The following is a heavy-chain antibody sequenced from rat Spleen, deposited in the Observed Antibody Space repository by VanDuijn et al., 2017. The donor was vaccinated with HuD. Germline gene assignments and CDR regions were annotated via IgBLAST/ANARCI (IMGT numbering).Heavy chain of an antibody. CDR3: TTTPGRPFAY. D-gene: IGHD5-1*01. CDR2: ITNTGGNT. J-gene: IGHJ3*01. CDR1: GFTFNNYW. Sequence: EVQLVETGGGLVQPGKSLKLSCVASGFTFNNYWMTWIRQAPGQGLEWIASITNTGGNTHYPDSVKGRFTISRDNGKSTLFLQMDSLRSEDTATYYCTTTPGRPFAYWGQGTLVTVSS. V-gene: IGHV5-31*01.